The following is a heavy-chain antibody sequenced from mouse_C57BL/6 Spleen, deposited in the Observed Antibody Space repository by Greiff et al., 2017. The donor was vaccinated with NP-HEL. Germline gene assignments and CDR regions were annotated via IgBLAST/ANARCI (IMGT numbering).Heavy chain of an antibody. V-gene: IGHV10-1*01. Sequence: EVQVVESGGGLVQPKGSLKLSCAASGFSFNTYAMNWVRQAPGKGLEWVARIRSKSNNYATYYADSVKDRFTISRDDSESMLYLQMNNLKTEDTAMYYCVRQRLHWYFDVWGTGTTVTVSS. CDR1: GFSFNTYA. J-gene: IGHJ1*03. CDR3: VRQRLHWYFDV. CDR2: IRSKSNNYAT. D-gene: IGHD2-10*01.